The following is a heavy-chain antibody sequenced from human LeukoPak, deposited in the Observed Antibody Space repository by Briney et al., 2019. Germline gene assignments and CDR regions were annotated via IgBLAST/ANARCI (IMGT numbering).Heavy chain of an antibody. V-gene: IGHV1-18*01. J-gene: IGHJ6*03. D-gene: IGHD3-10*01. CDR3: ARKAGYYYMDV. CDR1: GYTFTSYG. Sequence: ASETVSCKASGYTFTSYGISWVRQAPAQGLEWMGWISAYNGNTNYAQKPQRRVTMTTDTSTSTAYMELRSLRSDDTAVYYCARKAGYYYMDVWGKGTTVTVSS. CDR2: ISAYNGNT.